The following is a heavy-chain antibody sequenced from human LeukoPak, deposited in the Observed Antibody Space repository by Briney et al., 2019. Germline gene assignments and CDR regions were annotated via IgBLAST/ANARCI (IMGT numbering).Heavy chain of an antibody. D-gene: IGHD2-2*01. J-gene: IGHJ4*02. V-gene: IGHV1-24*01. CDR2: FDPEDGET. CDR3: ATDLYCSSTSCYLS. Sequence: ASVKVSCKVSGYTLTELSMHCVRQAPGKGLEWMGGFDPEDGETIYAQKFQGRVTMTEDTSTDTAYMELSSLRSEDTAVYYCATDLYCSSTSCYLSWGQGTLVTVSS. CDR1: GYTLTELS.